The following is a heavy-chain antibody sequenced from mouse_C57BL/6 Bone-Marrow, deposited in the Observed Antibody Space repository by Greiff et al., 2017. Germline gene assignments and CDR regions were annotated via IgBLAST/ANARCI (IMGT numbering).Heavy chain of an antibody. CDR3: TRSLSYYGTNY. J-gene: IGHJ2*01. D-gene: IGHD1-1*01. V-gene: IGHV14-2*01. CDR1: GFTITDYY. Sequence: VQLQQSGAELVKPGASVTLSCTASGFTITDYYIHWVKQRTEQGLAWIGRIDPEDGETKYAPKFQDKATITADTSSNTTYLQLSSLTSEDTAVYYCTRSLSYYGTNYWGQGTTLTVSS. CDR2: IDPEDGET.